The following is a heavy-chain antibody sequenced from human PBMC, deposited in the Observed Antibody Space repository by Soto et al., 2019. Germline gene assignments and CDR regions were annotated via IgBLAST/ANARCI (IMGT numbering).Heavy chain of an antibody. CDR3: ARVHSSRTFYYYYGMDV. D-gene: IGHD6-13*01. CDR2: IIPIFGTA. V-gene: IGHV1-69*13. J-gene: IGHJ6*02. CDR1: GGTFSSYA. Sequence: SVKVSCKASGGTFSSYAISWVRQAPGQGLEWMGGIIPIFGTANYAQKFQGRVTITADESTSTAYMELSSLRSEDTAVYYCARVHSSRTFYYYYGMDVWGQGTTVTVS.